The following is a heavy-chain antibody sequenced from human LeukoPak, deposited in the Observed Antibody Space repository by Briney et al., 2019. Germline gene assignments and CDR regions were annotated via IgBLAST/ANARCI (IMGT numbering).Heavy chain of an antibody. CDR1: GFTFSNYD. J-gene: IGHJ6*03. Sequence: GGTLRLSCAASGFTFSNYDMSWVRQAPGKGLEWVSAISGSGDSTYYADSVKGRFTTSRDNSRNTLYLQMNSLRAEDTALYYCAKDGDTVSGTYYFDMDVWGKGTTVTISS. CDR2: ISGSGDST. V-gene: IGHV3-23*01. CDR3: AKDGDTVSGTYYFDMDV. D-gene: IGHD1-26*01.